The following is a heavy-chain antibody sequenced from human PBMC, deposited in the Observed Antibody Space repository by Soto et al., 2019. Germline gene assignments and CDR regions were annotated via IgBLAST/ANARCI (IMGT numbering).Heavy chain of an antibody. CDR3: ARHSLDCSCWSIDY. Sequence: EVQLVESGGGLVKPGGSLRLSCAASGFTFSTYSMNWVRQAPGKGLEWVSSISSSSYYIYYSDSVRGRFSISRDYAKSSLSLQMNSLRAEDTAVYYCARHSLDCSCWSIDYWGQGTLVTVSS. V-gene: IGHV3-21*01. CDR1: GFTFSTYS. CDR2: ISSSSYYI. J-gene: IGHJ4*02. D-gene: IGHD6-19*01.